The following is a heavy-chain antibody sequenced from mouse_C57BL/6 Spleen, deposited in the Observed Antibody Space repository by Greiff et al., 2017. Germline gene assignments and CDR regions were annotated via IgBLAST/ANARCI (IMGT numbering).Heavy chain of an antibody. V-gene: IGHV7-1*01. Sequence: EVKLVESGGGLVQSGRSLRLSCATSGFTFSDFYMEWVRQAPGKGLEWIAASRNKANDYTSEYSAPVKGRFIVSRDTSQSILYLQMNALKAEDTAIYYCASDGGSYWYFDVWGTGTTVTVSS. CDR1: GFTFSDFY. CDR3: ASDGGSYWYFDV. J-gene: IGHJ1*03. CDR2: SRNKANDYTS.